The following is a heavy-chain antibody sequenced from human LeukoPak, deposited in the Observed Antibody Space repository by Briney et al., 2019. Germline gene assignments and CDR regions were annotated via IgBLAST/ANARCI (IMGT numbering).Heavy chain of an antibody. Sequence: SETLSLTCAVSGYSISSGYYWGWIRQPPGKGLDWIGSISHSGSTYYNPSLRSRVTISIDTSKNQFSLRLNSVTATDTAVYYCARVRGYSYGNYYFNYCGQGTLVTVSS. CDR3: ARVRGYSYGNYYFNY. CDR1: GYSISSGYY. V-gene: IGHV4-38-2*01. D-gene: IGHD5-18*01. J-gene: IGHJ4*02. CDR2: ISHSGST.